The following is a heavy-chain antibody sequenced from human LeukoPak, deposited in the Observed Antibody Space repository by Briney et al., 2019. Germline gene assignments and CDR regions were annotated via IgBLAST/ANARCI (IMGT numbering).Heavy chain of an antibody. D-gene: IGHD1-26*01. J-gene: IGHJ4*02. CDR3: ARGRGSYSLDY. CDR1: GGSFSGYY. Sequence: PSETLSLTCAVYGGSFSGYYWSWIRQPPGKGLEWIGEINHSGSTNYNPSLKSRVTISVDTSKNQFSLKLSSVTAAGTAVYYCARGRGSYSLDYWGQGTLVTVSS. CDR2: INHSGST. V-gene: IGHV4-34*01.